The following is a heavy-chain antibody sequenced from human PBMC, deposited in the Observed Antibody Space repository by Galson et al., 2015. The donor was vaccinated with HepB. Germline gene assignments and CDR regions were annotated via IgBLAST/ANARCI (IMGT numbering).Heavy chain of an antibody. J-gene: IGHJ4*02. V-gene: IGHV3-66*02. CDR1: GFTVSFNY. CDR2: IYSGGRA. D-gene: IGHD6-13*01. Sequence: SLRLSCAASGFTVSFNYMSWVRQAPGKGLEWVSVIYSGGRAYYADSVKGRFNIPRDNSKNTLYIQMNSQRGEDTAVSYCASTRSSWYPYFDYWGQGTLVTVSS. CDR3: ASTRSSWYPYFDY.